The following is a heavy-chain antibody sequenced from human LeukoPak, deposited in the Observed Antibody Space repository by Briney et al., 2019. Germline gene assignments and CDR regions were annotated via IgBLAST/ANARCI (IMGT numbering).Heavy chain of an antibody. V-gene: IGHV3-30*04. CDR1: GFSLRTSP. J-gene: IGHJ4*02. Sequence: PGGSRGLSGAASGFSLRTSPMHSVRQAPGRGLEWLAILSYNGNDYYYADSVEGRFTVSRDNSKNTLYLQIISLRVEDTAVYFCARGTPAVARIDYWGQGTLVTVSS. CDR3: ARGTPAVARIDY. CDR2: LSYNGNDY. D-gene: IGHD6-19*01.